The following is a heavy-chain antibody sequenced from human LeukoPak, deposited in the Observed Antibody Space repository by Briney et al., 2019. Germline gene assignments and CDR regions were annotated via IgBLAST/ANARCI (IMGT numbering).Heavy chain of an antibody. CDR2: IYYSGST. D-gene: IGHD6-6*01. J-gene: IGHJ4*02. CDR3: ARYGIAARPTDY. Sequence: PSETLSLTCTVSGGSISSSSYYWGWIRQPPGKGLKWIGSIYYSGSTYYNPSLKSRVTISVDTSKNQFSLKLSSVTAADTAVYYCARYGIAARPTDYWGQGTLVTVSS. V-gene: IGHV4-39*01. CDR1: GGSISSSSYY.